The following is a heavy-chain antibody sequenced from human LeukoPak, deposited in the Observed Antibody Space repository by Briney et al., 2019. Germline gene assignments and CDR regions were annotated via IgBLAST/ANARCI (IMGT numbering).Heavy chain of an antibody. D-gene: IGHD1-7*01. Sequence: PSETLSLTCTVSGGSISSNVYYWGWIRQSPGRGLEWIGTICCSGRMFYNPSLTGRATIFVDTSRTQFSLRLTSVTAADTGVYYCARGPNWNSIDYWGQGTLVTVSS. J-gene: IGHJ4*02. V-gene: IGHV4-39*02. CDR1: GGSISSNVYY. CDR2: ICCSGRM. CDR3: ARGPNWNSIDY.